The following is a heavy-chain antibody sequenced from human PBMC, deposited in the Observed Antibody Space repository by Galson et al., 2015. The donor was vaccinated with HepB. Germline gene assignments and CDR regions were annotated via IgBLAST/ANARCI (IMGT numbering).Heavy chain of an antibody. CDR2: ISRKSNYI. Sequence: SLRLSCAGSGFTFKTYSMNWVRQAPGKGLEWVPSISRKSNYIYYADSVKGRFTISRDNAKKSLFLQMNTLRAEDTAVYFCARPPVGDPDSGTPLYYFDSWGQGTLVIVSS. CDR3: ARPPVGDPDSGTPLYYFDS. D-gene: IGHD3-10*01. V-gene: IGHV3-21*01. J-gene: IGHJ4*02. CDR1: GFTFKTYS.